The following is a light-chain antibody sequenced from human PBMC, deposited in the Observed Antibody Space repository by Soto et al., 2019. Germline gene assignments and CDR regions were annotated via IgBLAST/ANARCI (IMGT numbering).Light chain of an antibody. CDR1: QSFSSW. V-gene: IGKV1-5*03. Sequence: DIKLTQSPSTLSASVGDRVTITCRASQSFSSWLAWYQHKPGKAPKLLIYKASSLESGVPSRFSGSGSGTEFTLTISSLQPEDFATYYCQQLNSYPLTFGQGTRLEIK. CDR3: QQLNSYPLT. CDR2: KAS. J-gene: IGKJ5*01.